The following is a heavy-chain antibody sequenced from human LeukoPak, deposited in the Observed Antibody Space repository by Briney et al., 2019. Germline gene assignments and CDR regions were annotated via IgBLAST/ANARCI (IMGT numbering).Heavy chain of an antibody. J-gene: IGHJ5*02. CDR3: ATLFTIFGVDAITLKGWFDP. CDR1: GGSISSYY. V-gene: IGHV4-59*01. D-gene: IGHD3-3*01. CDR2: IYYSGST. Sequence: SETLSLTCTVSGGSISSYYWSWIRQPPGKGLEWIGYIYYSGSTNYNPSLKSRVTISVDTSKNQFSLKLSSVTAADTAVYYCATLFTIFGVDAITLKGWFDPWGQGTLVTVSS.